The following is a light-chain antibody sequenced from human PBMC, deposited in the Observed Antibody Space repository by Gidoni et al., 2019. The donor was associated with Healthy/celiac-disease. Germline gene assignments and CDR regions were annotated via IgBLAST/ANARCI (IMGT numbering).Light chain of an antibody. CDR1: QSISSY. V-gene: IGKV1-39*01. Sequence: DIQMTQSPSSLSASVGDRVTITCRGSQSISSYLNWYQQKPGKAPKILIYAASSLQSGVPSRFSGSGSGTDFTLTIRSLPPEDFATYYCQQSYSTPRYSFGQGTKLEIK. J-gene: IGKJ2*03. CDR2: AAS. CDR3: QQSYSTPRYS.